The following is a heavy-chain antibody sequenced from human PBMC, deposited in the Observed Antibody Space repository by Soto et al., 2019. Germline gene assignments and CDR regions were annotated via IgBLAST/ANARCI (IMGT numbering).Heavy chain of an antibody. D-gene: IGHD5-18*01. J-gene: IGHJ6*02. V-gene: IGHV1-18*01. CDR3: ARCIQQDYYYGMDV. CDR1: GYTFYSHS. Sequence: QAQLVQSGAEVKKPGASVKVSCKASGYTFYSHSISWVRQAPGQGLEWMGRISADNGNTNYAQKFRGRVTMTTDTSTSTVYMELRNLRSDDTAVYYCARCIQQDYYYGMDVWGQGTTLTVSS. CDR2: ISADNGNT.